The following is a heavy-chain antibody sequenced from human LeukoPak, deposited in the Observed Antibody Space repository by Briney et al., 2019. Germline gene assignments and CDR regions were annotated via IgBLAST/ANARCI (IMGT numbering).Heavy chain of an antibody. V-gene: IGHV4-39*01. D-gene: IGHD6-19*01. J-gene: IGHJ4*02. CDR3: ARHGSSGWYDYFDY. CDR2: VYYSGST. CDR1: GGSISSSSYY. Sequence: SETLSLTCTVSGGSISSSSYYWGWIRQPPGKGLEWIGSVYYSGSTYYNPSLKSRVTISVDTSKNQFSLKLSSVTAADTAVCYCARHGSSGWYDYFDYWGQGTLVTVSS.